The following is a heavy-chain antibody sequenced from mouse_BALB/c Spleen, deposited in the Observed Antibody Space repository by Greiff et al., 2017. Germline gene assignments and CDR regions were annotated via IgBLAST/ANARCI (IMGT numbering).Heavy chain of an antibody. CDR3: ARGGIGNYYAMDY. CDR1: GFTFSDYY. D-gene: IGHD2-1*01. Sequence: EVKLMESGGGLVKPGGSLKLSCAASGFTFSDYYMYWVRQTPEKRLEWVATISDGGSYTYYPDSVKGRFTISRDNAKNNLYLQMSSLKSEDTAMYYCARGGIGNYYAMDYWGQGTSVTVSS. J-gene: IGHJ4*01. V-gene: IGHV5-4*02. CDR2: ISDGGSYT.